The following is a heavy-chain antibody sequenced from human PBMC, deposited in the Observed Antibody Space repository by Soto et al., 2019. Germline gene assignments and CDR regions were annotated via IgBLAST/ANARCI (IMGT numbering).Heavy chain of an antibody. V-gene: IGHV1-69*13. D-gene: IGHD5-12*01. CDR2: IIPIFGTA. J-gene: IGHJ4*02. CDR3: ALGGWLQLDYFDY. CDR1: GGTFSSYA. Sequence: ASVKVSCKASGGTFSSYAISWVRQAPGQGLEWMGGIIPIFGTASYAQKFQGRVTITADESTSTAYMGLSSLRSEDTAVYYCALGGWLQLDYFDYWGQGTLVTVSS.